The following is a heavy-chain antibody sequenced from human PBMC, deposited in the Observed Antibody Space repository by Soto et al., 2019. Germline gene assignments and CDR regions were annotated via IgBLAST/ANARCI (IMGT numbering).Heavy chain of an antibody. CDR3: ARGGQLARYYYYYCGMDV. CDR2: IYPGDSDT. J-gene: IGHJ6*02. CDR1: GYSFTSYW. Sequence: PGESLKISCKGSGYSFTSYWIGWVRQMPGKGLEWMGIIYPGDSDTRYSPSFQGQVTISADKSISTAYLQWSSLKASDTAMYYCARGGQLARYYYYYCGMDVWGQGTTVTVSS. D-gene: IGHD6-6*01. V-gene: IGHV5-51*01.